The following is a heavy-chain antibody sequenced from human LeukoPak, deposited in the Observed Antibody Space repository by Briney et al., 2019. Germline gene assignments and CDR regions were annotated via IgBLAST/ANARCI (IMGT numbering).Heavy chain of an antibody. J-gene: IGHJ4*02. V-gene: IGHV3-20*04. D-gene: IGHD2-21*02. CDR2: INWNGGTT. Sequence: GGSLRLSCAASGFTFGNYGMSWVRQAPGKGLEWVSGINWNGGTTCYADSVEGRFTISRDNTKNSQYLQMNSLRVEDTALYYCTRAQTYGDSRLLLDYWGQGTLVTVSS. CDR3: TRAQTYGDSRLLLDY. CDR1: GFTFGNYG.